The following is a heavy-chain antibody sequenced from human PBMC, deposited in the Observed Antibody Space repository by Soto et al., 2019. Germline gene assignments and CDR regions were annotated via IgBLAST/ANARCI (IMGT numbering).Heavy chain of an antibody. Sequence: EVQLVESGGGLVQPGGSLRLSCVVSGFTFSDHYMDWVRQAPGKGLEWVGRIRNKAKSYTTVYAGSVKGRFTISRDDSKNSMHLQMKSLKIEDAAVYYCVRGPNTRYLETKWDYWGQGTLVTVSS. J-gene: IGHJ4*02. CDR1: GFTFSDHY. CDR2: IRNKAKSYTT. D-gene: IGHD1-20*01. CDR3: VRGPNTRYLETKWDY. V-gene: IGHV3-72*01.